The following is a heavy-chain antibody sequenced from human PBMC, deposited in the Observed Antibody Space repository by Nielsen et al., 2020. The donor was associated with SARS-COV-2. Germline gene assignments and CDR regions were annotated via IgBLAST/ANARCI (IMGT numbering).Heavy chain of an antibody. V-gene: IGHV3-21*01. J-gene: IGHJ6*02. CDR2: INSDTFI. D-gene: IGHD6-25*01. Sequence: GGSLRLSCAASGFTFSSHTMNWVRQAPGKGLEWVSSINSDTFIYYGDSVRGRFTISRDNAKNSLYLQMNNLRAEDTAVYYCARDICSGWRCNYYSYSMDVWGQGTTVTVSS. CDR1: GFTFSSHT. CDR3: ARDICSGWRCNYYSYSMDV.